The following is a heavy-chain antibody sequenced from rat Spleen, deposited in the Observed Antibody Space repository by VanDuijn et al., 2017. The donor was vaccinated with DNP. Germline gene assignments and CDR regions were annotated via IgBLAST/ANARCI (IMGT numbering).Heavy chain of an antibody. Sequence: EVQLQESGPGLVKPSQSLSLTCSVTAYSITNTYRWNWIRQFPTNRMEYIGHIAYSGITNYNPSLKSRISITRVTWKNQFFLQLNSGTTEDKATYYCASYYYDGYYAMDAWGQGTSVTVSS. CDR1: AYSITNTY. J-gene: IGHJ4*01. D-gene: IGHD1-12*02. CDR2: IAYSGIT. V-gene: IGHV3-1*01. CDR3: ASYYYDGYYAMDA.